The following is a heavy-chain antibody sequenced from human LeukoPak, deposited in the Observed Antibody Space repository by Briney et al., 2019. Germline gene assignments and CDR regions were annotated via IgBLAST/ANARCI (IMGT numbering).Heavy chain of an antibody. CDR3: ASYCTDGVCYAV. D-gene: IGHD2-8*01. V-gene: IGHV1-69*05. J-gene: IGHJ4*02. Sequence: AASVKVSCMASGYTFTSYAMHWVRQAPGQRLEWMGGIIPIFGTANYAQKFQGRVTITTDESTSTAYMELSSLRSEDTAVYYCASYCTDGVCYAVWGQGTLVTVSS. CDR1: GYTFTSYA. CDR2: IIPIFGTA.